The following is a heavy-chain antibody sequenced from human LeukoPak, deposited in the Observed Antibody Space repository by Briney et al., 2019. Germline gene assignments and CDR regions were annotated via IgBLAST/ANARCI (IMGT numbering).Heavy chain of an antibody. D-gene: IGHD6-13*01. J-gene: IGHJ4*02. CDR3: AREDRIAAALIDY. CDR2: IKQDGSEK. Sequence: PGGSLRLSCAASGFTLSSYWMSWVRQAPGKGLEWVANIKQDGSEKYYVDSVKGRFTISRDNAKNSLYLQMNSLRAEDTAVYYCAREDRIAAALIDYWGQGTLVTVSS. CDR1: GFTLSSYW. V-gene: IGHV3-7*03.